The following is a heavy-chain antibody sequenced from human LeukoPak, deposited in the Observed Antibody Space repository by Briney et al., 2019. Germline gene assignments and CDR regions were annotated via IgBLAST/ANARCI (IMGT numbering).Heavy chain of an antibody. D-gene: IGHD6-19*01. CDR1: GFTFSNFG. V-gene: IGHV3-30*18. CDR2: ISFDGSNK. CDR3: AKSTGIAVAGTPDY. Sequence: PGGSLRLSCAASGFTFSNFGMHWVRQAPGKGLEWVAVISFDGSNKYSADSVKGRFTISRDNSKNTLYLQMNSLRPEDTALYYCAKSTGIAVAGTPDYWGQGTLVTVSS. J-gene: IGHJ4*02.